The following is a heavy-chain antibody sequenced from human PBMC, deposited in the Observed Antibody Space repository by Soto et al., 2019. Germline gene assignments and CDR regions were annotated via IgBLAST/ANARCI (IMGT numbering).Heavy chain of an antibody. Sequence: GGSLRLSCAASGFTFSDYYMSWIRQAPGKGLEWVSYISSSGSTIYYADSVKGRFTISRDNAKNSLYLQMNSLRAEDTAVYYCARERMTTVTAPFDYWGQGTLVTVSS. CDR3: ARERMTTVTAPFDY. V-gene: IGHV3-11*01. CDR2: ISSSGSTI. J-gene: IGHJ4*02. D-gene: IGHD4-4*01. CDR1: GFTFSDYY.